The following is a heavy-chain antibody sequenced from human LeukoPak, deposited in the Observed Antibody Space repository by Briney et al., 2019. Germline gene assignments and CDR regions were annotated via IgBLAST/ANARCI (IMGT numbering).Heavy chain of an antibody. CDR2: LSGSGITT. Sequence: GSLRLSYADSGFTFSNSAMSWVRQAPGKGLEWVSTLSGSGITTYYADSVKGRFTISRDNSKNTLYLQMNSLRAEDTAVYYCAKSRNTGYSLFDFWGQGTLVTVSP. V-gene: IGHV3-23*01. CDR1: GFTFSNSA. J-gene: IGHJ4*02. CDR3: AKSRNTGYSLFDF. D-gene: IGHD3-9*01.